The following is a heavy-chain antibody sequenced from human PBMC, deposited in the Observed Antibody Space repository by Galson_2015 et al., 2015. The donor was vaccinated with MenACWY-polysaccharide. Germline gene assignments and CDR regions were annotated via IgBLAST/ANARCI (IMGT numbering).Heavy chain of an antibody. J-gene: IGHJ4*02. V-gene: IGHV3-7*01. Sequence: SLRLSCAASGFTISNYWMDWVRLAPGKGLGWVANTKKDGSEQYYVDSVKGRFTVSRDNAKNSLYLQMNNLRAEDSAVYYCAREEFDHWGQGTLVTVSS. CDR2: TKKDGSEQ. CDR1: GFTISNYW. CDR3: AREEFDH.